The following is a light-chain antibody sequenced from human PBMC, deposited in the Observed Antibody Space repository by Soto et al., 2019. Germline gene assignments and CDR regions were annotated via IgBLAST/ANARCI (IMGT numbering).Light chain of an antibody. CDR3: LHHHNFPLT. Sequence: PXSXASSVGXRFTIPCRASLPISNYLAWYQQKPGKIPNLLIYAASTLQAGVPSRFSGSGSGTDFTLTISSLQPEDFATYYCLHHHNFPLTFGQGTRLEI. V-gene: IGKV1-27*01. J-gene: IGKJ5*01. CDR1: LPISNY. CDR2: AAS.